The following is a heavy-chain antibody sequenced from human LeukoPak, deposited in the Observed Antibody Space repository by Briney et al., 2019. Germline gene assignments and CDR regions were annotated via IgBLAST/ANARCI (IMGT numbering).Heavy chain of an antibody. CDR3: ARDVLGRFGEFSNWFDP. Sequence: SETLSLTCTVSGGAISSSSYYWGWIRQPPGKGLEWIGGIYYSGSTYYKPSLKSRVTISVDTSKNQFSLKLSSVTAADTAVYYCARDVLGRFGEFSNWFDPWGQGTLVTVSS. CDR2: IYYSGST. V-gene: IGHV4-39*07. CDR1: GGAISSSSYY. D-gene: IGHD3-10*01. J-gene: IGHJ5*02.